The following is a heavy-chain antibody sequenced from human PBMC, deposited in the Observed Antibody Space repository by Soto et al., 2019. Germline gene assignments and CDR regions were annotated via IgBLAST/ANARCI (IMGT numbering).Heavy chain of an antibody. Sequence: PSETLSLTCTVSGGSISSGDYYWSWIRQPPGKGLEWIGYIYYSGSTYYNPSLKSRVTISVDTSKNQFSLKLSSVTAADTAVYYCARDRVAYYDILTGYPLWGQGTLVTVPQ. CDR2: IYYSGST. V-gene: IGHV4-30-4*01. CDR1: GGSISSGDYY. CDR3: ARDRVAYYDILTGYPL. D-gene: IGHD3-9*01. J-gene: IGHJ4*02.